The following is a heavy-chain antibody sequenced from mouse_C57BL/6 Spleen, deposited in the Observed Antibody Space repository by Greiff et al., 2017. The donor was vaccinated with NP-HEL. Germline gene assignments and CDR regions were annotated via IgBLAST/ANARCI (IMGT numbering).Heavy chain of an antibody. J-gene: IGHJ4*01. Sequence: VQLVESGPELVKPGASVEISCKASGYAFSSSWMNWVKQRPGKGLEWIGRIYPGDGDTNYNGKFKGKATLTADKSSSTAYMQLSSLTSEDSAVYFCARERGTAQAADYYAMDYWGQGTSVTVSS. CDR3: ARERGTAQAADYYAMDY. CDR1: GYAFSSSW. V-gene: IGHV1-82*01. CDR2: IYPGDGDT. D-gene: IGHD3-2*02.